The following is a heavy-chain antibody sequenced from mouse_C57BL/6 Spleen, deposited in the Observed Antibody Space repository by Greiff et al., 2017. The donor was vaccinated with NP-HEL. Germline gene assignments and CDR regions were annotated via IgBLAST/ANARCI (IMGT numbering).Heavy chain of an antibody. D-gene: IGHD1-1*01. CDR1: GFSLTSYG. V-gene: IGHV2-2*01. CDR2: IWSGGST. J-gene: IGHJ4*01. CDR3: ARNWYYGSSWDAMDY. Sequence: QVQLKQSGPGLVQPSQSLSITCTVSGFSLTSYGVHWVRQSPGKGLEWLGVIWSGGSTDYNAAFISRLSISKDNSKSQVFFKMNSLQADDTAIYYCARNWYYGSSWDAMDYWGQGTSVTVSS.